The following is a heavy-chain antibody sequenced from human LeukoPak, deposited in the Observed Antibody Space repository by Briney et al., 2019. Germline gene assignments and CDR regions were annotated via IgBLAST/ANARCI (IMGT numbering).Heavy chain of an antibody. J-gene: IGHJ4*02. CDR3: ARGHTAVTRHLDF. D-gene: IGHD4-17*01. Sequence: GGSLRLSCAASGFTFSSYWMSWVRQAPGKGLEWVANTKQDGSEKYYVDSVKGRFTISRDNAKNLLYLQMNSLRAEDTAVYYCARGHTAVTRHLDFWGQGTLVTVSS. V-gene: IGHV3-7*01. CDR1: GFTFSSYW. CDR2: TKQDGSEK.